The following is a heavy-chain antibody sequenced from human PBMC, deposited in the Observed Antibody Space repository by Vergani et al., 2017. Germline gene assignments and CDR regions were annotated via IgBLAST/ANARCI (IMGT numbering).Heavy chain of an antibody. CDR2: IWYDGSNK. D-gene: IGHD6-19*01. CDR3: AKDPQLLYSSGVHWFDP. V-gene: IGHV3-33*06. J-gene: IGHJ5*02. Sequence: QVQLVESGGGVVQPGRSLRLSCAASGFTFSSYGMHWVRQAPGKGLEWVAVIWYDGSNKYYADSVKGRFTISRDNSKNTLYLQMNSLRAEDTAVYYCAKDPQLLYSSGVHWFDPWGQGTLVTVSS. CDR1: GFTFSSYG.